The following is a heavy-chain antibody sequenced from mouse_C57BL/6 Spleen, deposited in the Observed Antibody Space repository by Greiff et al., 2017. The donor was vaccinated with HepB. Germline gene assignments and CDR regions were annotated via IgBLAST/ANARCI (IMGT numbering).Heavy chain of an antibody. Sequence: QVQLQQSGAELVRPGTSVKMSCKASGYTFTNYWIGWAKQRPGHGLEWIGDIYPGGGYTNYNEKFKGKATLTADKSSSTAYMQFSSLTSEDSAIYYCARSSNDFYWYFDVWGTGTTVTVSS. J-gene: IGHJ1*03. CDR3: ARSSNDFYWYFDV. D-gene: IGHD2-4*01. CDR1: GYTFTNYW. CDR2: IYPGGGYT. V-gene: IGHV1-63*01.